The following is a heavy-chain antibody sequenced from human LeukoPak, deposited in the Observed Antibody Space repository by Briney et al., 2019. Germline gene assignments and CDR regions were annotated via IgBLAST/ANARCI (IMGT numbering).Heavy chain of an antibody. D-gene: IGHD2-15*01. CDR1: TDSTNTYY. Sequence: AETLSLTCSVSTDSTNTYYWSWIRQSPGKGLEWVGHIYHSGSTDYNPSFKSRVTVSIDMSKKEISLKLISVTVADTAMYYCVRLRWELLAPYFDHWGQGAFVIVSS. J-gene: IGHJ4*02. CDR3: VRLRWELLAPYFDH. CDR2: IYHSGST. V-gene: IGHV4-59*01.